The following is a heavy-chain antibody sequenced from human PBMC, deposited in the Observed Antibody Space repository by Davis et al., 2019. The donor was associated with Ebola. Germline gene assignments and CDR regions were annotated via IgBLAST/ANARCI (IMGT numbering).Heavy chain of an antibody. V-gene: IGHV3-23*01. CDR3: AREGRPQWGLNPVEAWFDP. CDR2: ISGSGAST. CDR1: GFTVSSNY. Sequence: PGGSLRLSCAASGFTVSSNYMSWVRQAPGKGLEWVSTISGSGASTYYADSVKGRFTVSRDNSKNTLYLQMNSLRDEDTAVYYCAREGRPQWGLNPVEAWFDPWGQGTLVTVSS. D-gene: IGHD1-26*01. J-gene: IGHJ5*02.